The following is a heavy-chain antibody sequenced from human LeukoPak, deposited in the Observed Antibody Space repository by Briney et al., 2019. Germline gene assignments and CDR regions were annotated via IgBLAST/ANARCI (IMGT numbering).Heavy chain of an antibody. J-gene: IGHJ4*02. CDR3: AKRGFLEWLSYFDY. D-gene: IGHD3-3*01. V-gene: IGHV3-23*01. CDR2: ISGSGGST. CDR1: GFAFSSYA. Sequence: GGSLRLSCAASGFAFSSYAMSWVRQAPGKGLEWVSAISGSGGSTYYADSVKGRFTISRDNSKNTLYLQMNSLRAEDTAVYYCAKRGFLEWLSYFDYWGQGTLVTVSS.